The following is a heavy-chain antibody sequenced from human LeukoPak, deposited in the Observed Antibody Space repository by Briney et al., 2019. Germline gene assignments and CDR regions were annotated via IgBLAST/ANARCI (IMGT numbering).Heavy chain of an antibody. V-gene: IGHV4-61*01. CDR3: ARYKFHNYFDP. J-gene: IGHJ5*02. Sequence: SETLSLTCSVSGDSVSSSPYYWGWIRQPPGKGPEWIGNTFSTSTLYNASLRSRVTIVVDTSKNQFSLKLTSATAADTAVYFCARYKFHNYFDPWGQGTLVVVSS. CDR2: TFSTST. CDR1: GDSVSSSPYY. D-gene: IGHD5-24*01.